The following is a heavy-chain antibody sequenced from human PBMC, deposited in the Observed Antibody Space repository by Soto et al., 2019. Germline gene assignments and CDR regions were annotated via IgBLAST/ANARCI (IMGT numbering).Heavy chain of an antibody. CDR1: GGSIRNADYY. V-gene: IGHV4-30-4*01. CDR2: IYYSGST. J-gene: IGHJ4*02. CDR3: ARRYGDSGFFDS. D-gene: IGHD4-17*01. Sequence: QVQLQESGPGLLRPSQTLSLTCSVSGGSIRNADYYWSWIRQPPGEGLEWIGFIYYSGSTYFNPSLQGRVTMSGGTSTNHFSLRLNSVTAADTAVYYCARRYGDSGFFDSWGQGTLVTVSS.